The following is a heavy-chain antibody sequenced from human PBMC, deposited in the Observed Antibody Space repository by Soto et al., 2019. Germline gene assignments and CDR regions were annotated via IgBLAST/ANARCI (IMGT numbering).Heavy chain of an antibody. CDR1: GFTFSSYA. CDR3: AKDVEVLITNWFDP. V-gene: IGHV3-23*01. D-gene: IGHD3-9*01. J-gene: IGHJ5*02. CDR2: ISGSGGST. Sequence: GGSLRLSCGASGFTFSSYAMSWVRQAPGKGLEWVSAISGSGGSTYYADSVKGRFTISRDNSKNTLYLQMNSLRAEDTAVYYCAKDVEVLITNWFDPWGQGTLVTVSS.